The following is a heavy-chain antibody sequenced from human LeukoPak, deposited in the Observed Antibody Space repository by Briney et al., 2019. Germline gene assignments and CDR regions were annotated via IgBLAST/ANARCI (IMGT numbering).Heavy chain of an antibody. CDR3: ARDRSIAAYNWFDP. CDR1: GGSISSYY. Sequence: SETLSLTCTVSGGSISSYYWSWIRQPPGKGLEWIGYIYYSESTNYNPSLKSRVTISVDTSKNQFSLKLSSVTAADTAVYYCARDRSIAAYNWFDPWGQGTLVTVSS. CDR2: IYYSEST. J-gene: IGHJ5*02. D-gene: IGHD6-6*01. V-gene: IGHV4-59*01.